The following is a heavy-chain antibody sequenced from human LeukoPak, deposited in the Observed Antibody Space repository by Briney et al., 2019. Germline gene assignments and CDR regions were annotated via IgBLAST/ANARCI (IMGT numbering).Heavy chain of an antibody. D-gene: IGHD3-10*01. CDR3: ARHPELLWFGEPPYYFDY. V-gene: IGHV4-30-2*01. Sequence: SQTLSLTCAVSGGSISSGGYSWSWIRQPPGKGLEWIGYIYHSGSTYYNPSLKSRVTISVDRSKNQFSLKLSPVTAADTAVYYRARHPELLWFGEPPYYFDYWGQGTLVTVSS. CDR2: IYHSGST. CDR1: GGSISSGGYS. J-gene: IGHJ4*02.